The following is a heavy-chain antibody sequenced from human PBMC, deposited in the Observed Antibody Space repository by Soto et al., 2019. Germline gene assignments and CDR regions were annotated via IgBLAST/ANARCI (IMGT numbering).Heavy chain of an antibody. CDR3: ASQMVRGTGWFDP. CDR1: GYTFTGYY. V-gene: IGHV1-2*02. J-gene: IGHJ5*02. D-gene: IGHD3-10*01. Sequence: GASVKVSCKASGYTFTGYYMHWVRQAPGQGLEWMGWINPNSGGTNYAQEFQGRVTMTRDTSISTAYMELSRLRSDDTAVYYCASQMVRGTGWFDPWGQGTLVTVSS. CDR2: INPNSGGT.